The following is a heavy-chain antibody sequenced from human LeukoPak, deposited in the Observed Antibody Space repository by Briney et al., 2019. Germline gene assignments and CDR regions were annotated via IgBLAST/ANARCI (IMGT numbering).Heavy chain of an antibody. D-gene: IGHD2-15*01. J-gene: IGHJ4*02. Sequence: PSETLSLTCTASGGSISSSSYYWGWIRQPPGKGLEWIGNIYYSGSTYYNPSLKSRVTISVDTSKNQFSLKLSSVTAADTAVYYCARYSGGSCSFDYWGRGTLVTVSS. CDR2: IYYSGST. CDR1: GGSISSSSYY. V-gene: IGHV4-39*01. CDR3: ARYSGGSCSFDY.